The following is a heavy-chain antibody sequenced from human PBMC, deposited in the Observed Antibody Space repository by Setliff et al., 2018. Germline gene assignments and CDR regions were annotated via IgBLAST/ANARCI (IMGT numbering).Heavy chain of an antibody. D-gene: IGHD3-3*01. V-gene: IGHV4-34*01. J-gene: IGHJ4*02. CDR2: INQSGNT. CDR3: RFWSSYYKNDY. CDR1: GGSFSDYY. Sequence: SETLSLTCTVYGGSFSDYYWGWIRQSPGKRPEWIAEINQSGNTDYNPSLNSRVSVSVDTPTNQFSLKVFSVTAADTAVYYCRFWSSYYKNDYWAQGTLVTVSS.